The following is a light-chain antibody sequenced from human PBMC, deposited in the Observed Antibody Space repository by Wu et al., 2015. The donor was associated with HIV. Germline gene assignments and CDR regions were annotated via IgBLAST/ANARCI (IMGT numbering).Light chain of an antibody. J-gene: IGKJ1*01. CDR1: QTVSSS. CDR2: KAS. Sequence: MTQSPATLSVSPGEGITLSCRASQTVSSSLAWYQQKPGKAPKLLIYKASTLENGVPSRFSGSGSGTEFTLTISTLQPDDFATYYCQQYDGYSQTFGQGTKVEIK. CDR3: QQYDGYSQT. V-gene: IGKV1-5*03.